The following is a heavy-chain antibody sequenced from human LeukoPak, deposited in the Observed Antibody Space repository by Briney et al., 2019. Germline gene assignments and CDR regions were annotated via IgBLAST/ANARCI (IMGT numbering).Heavy chain of an antibody. Sequence: GGSLRLSCAASGFTFSSYSLNWVRQAPGKGLEWVSSISTSISYIYYADSVKGRFTISRDNAKNSLYLQMNSLRADDTAGYYWARDIGKAAANCFFYYWGQGTLVTASS. J-gene: IGHJ4*02. CDR2: ISTSISYI. D-gene: IGHD2-15*01. CDR1: GFTFSSYS. V-gene: IGHV3-21*01. CDR3: ARDIGKAAANCFFYY.